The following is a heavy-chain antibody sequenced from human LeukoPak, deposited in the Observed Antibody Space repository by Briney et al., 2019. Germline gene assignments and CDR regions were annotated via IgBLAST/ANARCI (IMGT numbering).Heavy chain of an antibody. J-gene: IGHJ4*02. D-gene: IGHD2-2*01. CDR1: GFTFSSYW. V-gene: IGHV3-30*18. CDR3: AKGYCSGTNCPAVD. CDR2: ISYDGSHQ. Sequence: GGSLRLSCAASGFTFSSYWMRWVRQAPGKGLEWVAIISYDGSHQYYADSVKGRFTISRDNSKNTLYLQMNSLRAEDTAVYYCAKGYCSGTNCPAVDWGQGTPVTVSS.